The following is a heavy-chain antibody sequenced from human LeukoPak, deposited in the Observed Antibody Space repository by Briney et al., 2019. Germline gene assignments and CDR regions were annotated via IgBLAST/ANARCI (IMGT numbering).Heavy chain of an antibody. CDR2: ISSSSSYI. V-gene: IGHV3-21*04. CDR1: GFTFSSYS. Sequence: GGSLRLSCAASGFTFSSYSMNWVRQAPGKGLEWVSSISSSSSYIYYADSVKGRFTISRDDSKNTLYLQMNSLRPEDTAVYYCAKDPNGDYIGSFDIWGQGKMVTVSS. CDR3: AKDPNGDYIGSFDI. D-gene: IGHD4-17*01. J-gene: IGHJ3*02.